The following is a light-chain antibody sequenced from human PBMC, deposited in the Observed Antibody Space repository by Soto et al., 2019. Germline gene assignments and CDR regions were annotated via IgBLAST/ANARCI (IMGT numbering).Light chain of an antibody. CDR3: SSYTSATTYV. CDR2: DVS. V-gene: IGLV2-14*01. J-gene: IGLJ1*01. CDR1: SIDVGAYNY. Sequence: QPVLTQPASVSGSPGQSITISCTGTSIDVGAYNYASWYQQYPSEAPKVIIYDVSHRPAGVSNRFSGSKSGNTASLTISGLQTQDEADYYCSSYTSATTYVFGTGTKLTVL.